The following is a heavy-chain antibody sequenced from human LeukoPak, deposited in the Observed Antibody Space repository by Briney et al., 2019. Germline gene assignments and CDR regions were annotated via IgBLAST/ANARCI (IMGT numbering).Heavy chain of an antibody. CDR2: ISAYNGNT. D-gene: IGHD3-9*01. CDR3: ARSGGVVLRYFDWLPNFDY. J-gene: IGHJ4*02. CDR1: GYTFTSYG. V-gene: IGHV1-18*01. Sequence: GAPVKVSCKASGYTFTSYGISWVRQAPGQGLEWMGWISAYNGNTNYAQKLQGRVTMTTDTSTSTAYMELRSLRSDDTAVYYCARSGGVVLRYFDWLPNFDYWGQGTLVTVSS.